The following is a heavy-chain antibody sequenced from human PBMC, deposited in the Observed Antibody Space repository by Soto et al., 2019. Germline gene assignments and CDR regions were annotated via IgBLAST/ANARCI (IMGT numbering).Heavy chain of an antibody. Sequence: QVQLVQSGAEVKKPGASVKVSCKASGYSFTAYYMHWVRQAPGQGLEWMGWINPNSGDTNYAQKFQGRVTMTGDTSISTAYMELSRLRSDDTAVFYCARSVSTIAARPDYWGQGTLVTVSS. CDR1: GYSFTAYY. CDR3: ARSVSTIAARPDY. CDR2: INPNSGDT. J-gene: IGHJ4*02. D-gene: IGHD6-6*01. V-gene: IGHV1-2*02.